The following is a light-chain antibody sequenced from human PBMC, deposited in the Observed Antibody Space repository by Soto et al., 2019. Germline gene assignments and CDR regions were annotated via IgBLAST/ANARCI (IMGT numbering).Light chain of an antibody. Sequence: EIVLTQSPGTLSLSPGERATLSCRASQSVSSSDLAWYQQKPGQAPRLLIYGTSTGATGIPDRFSGSGSGTDFTLTISRLEPEDFAVYYCQQYGSSLPYTFGQGTKLEIK. J-gene: IGKJ2*01. CDR1: QSVSSSD. V-gene: IGKV3-20*01. CDR3: QQYGSSLPYT. CDR2: GTS.